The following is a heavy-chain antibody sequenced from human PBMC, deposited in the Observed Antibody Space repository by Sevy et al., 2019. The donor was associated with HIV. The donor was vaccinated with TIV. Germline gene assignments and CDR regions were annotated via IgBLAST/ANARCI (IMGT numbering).Heavy chain of an antibody. J-gene: IGHJ2*01. CDR3: ARGYCSGGSCYYWYFDL. CDR2: INSDGSST. V-gene: IGHV3-74*01. D-gene: IGHD2-15*01. Sequence: GGSLRLSCAASGFTFSSYWMHWVRQAPGKGLVWVSRINSDGSSTSYADPVKGRFTISRDNAKNTLYLQMNSLRAEDTAVYYCARGYCSGGSCYYWYFDLWGRGTLVTVSS. CDR1: GFTFSSYW.